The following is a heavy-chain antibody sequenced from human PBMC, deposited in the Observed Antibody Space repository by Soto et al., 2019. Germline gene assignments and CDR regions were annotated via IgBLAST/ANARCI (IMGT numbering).Heavy chain of an antibody. V-gene: IGHV4-59*08. J-gene: IGHJ4*02. Sequence: SETLSLTCTVSGGSISSYYWSWIRQPPGKGLEWIGYIYYSGSTNYNPSLKSRVTISVDTSKNQFSLKLNSMTAADAAVYYCARHNYGSGSTYFDYWGQGTLVTSPQ. CDR1: GGSISSYY. CDR2: IYYSGST. CDR3: ARHNYGSGSTYFDY. D-gene: IGHD3-10*01.